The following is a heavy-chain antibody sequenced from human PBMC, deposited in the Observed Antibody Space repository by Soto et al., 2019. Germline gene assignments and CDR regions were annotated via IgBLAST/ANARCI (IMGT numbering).Heavy chain of an antibody. CDR1: GYSFTSYW. V-gene: IGHV5-51*01. Sequence: EVQLVQSGAEVKKPGESLKISCKGSGYSFTSYWIGWVRQMPGKGLEWMGIIYPGDSDTRYSPSFQGQVTISADKSISTAYLQWSSLKASDTAMYYCARRGRQWLTTPGGQTPNWYFDLWGRGTLVTVSS. D-gene: IGHD3-22*01. CDR2: IYPGDSDT. J-gene: IGHJ2*01. CDR3: ARRGRQWLTTPGGQTPNWYFDL.